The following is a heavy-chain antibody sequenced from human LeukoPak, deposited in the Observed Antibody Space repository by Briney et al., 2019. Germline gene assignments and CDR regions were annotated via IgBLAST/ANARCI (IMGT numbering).Heavy chain of an antibody. Sequence: GASVRVSCKASGYTFIIYGISCVRQAPEQGGEWMGWISPYNGKTNYAQKLKGRVTMTTDTPTSTAYMELRSLRSDDTAVYYCARVGYCSGGSCGIFDYWGQGTLVTVSS. CDR2: ISPYNGKT. CDR3: ARVGYCSGGSCGIFDY. CDR1: GYTFIIYG. J-gene: IGHJ4*02. V-gene: IGHV1-18*01. D-gene: IGHD2-15*01.